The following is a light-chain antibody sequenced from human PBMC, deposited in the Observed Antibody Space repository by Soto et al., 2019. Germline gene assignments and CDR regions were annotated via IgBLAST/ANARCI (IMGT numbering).Light chain of an antibody. CDR1: SSNIGAGYD. CDR3: QSYDRSLSAL. CDR2: GNS. Sequence: QSVLTQPPSVSGAPGQRVTISCTGSSSNIGAGYDVHWYQQLPGTAPKLLIYGNSNRPSGVPDRFSGSKSGTSASLAITGLQAEDEADYYCQSYDRSLSALFGPGTKLTVL. J-gene: IGLJ1*01. V-gene: IGLV1-40*01.